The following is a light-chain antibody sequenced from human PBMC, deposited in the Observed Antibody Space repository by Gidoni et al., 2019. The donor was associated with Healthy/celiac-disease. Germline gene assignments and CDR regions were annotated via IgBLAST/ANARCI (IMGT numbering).Light chain of an antibody. CDR1: QSLLHSNGYNY. CDR2: LGS. CDR3: MQARQTPDT. J-gene: IGKJ2*01. Sequence: DLVMTQSPLSLPVTPGEPASISCRSSQSLLHSNGYNYLDWYLQKPGQSPQLLIYLGSNRASGVPDRFSGSGSGTDFTLKISRVEAEDVGVYYCMQARQTPDTFGQGTKLEIK. V-gene: IGKV2-28*01.